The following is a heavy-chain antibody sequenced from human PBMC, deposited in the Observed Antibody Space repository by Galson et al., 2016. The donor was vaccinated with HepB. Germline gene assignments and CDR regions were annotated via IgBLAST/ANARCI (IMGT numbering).Heavy chain of an antibody. V-gene: IGHV3-23*01. CDR3: AKDRDSNWYEKYFQH. CDR1: GFTFNIYA. Sequence: SLRLSCAASGFTFNIYAMSWVRLAPGKGLEWVSAISSGGTTYYADPVKGRFTISRDNSKKTLSLQMNSLRAEDTAVYYCAKDRDSNWYEKYFQHWGQGTLVTVSS. CDR2: ISSGGTT. J-gene: IGHJ1*01. D-gene: IGHD6-13*01.